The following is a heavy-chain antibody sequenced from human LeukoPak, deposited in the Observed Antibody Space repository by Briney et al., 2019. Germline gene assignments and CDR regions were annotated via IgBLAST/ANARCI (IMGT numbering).Heavy chain of an antibody. Sequence: ASVKVSCKASGYTFTSYGISWVRQAPGQGLEWTGWIGAYNGNTNYAQKLQARVTMTTHTSTSTAYTERRSLRSDDTAVYYCAISRPPAKLDYWGQGTLVTVSS. J-gene: IGHJ4*02. CDR1: GYTFTSYG. D-gene: IGHD2-2*01. V-gene: IGHV1-18*01. CDR3: AISRPPAKLDY. CDR2: IGAYNGNT.